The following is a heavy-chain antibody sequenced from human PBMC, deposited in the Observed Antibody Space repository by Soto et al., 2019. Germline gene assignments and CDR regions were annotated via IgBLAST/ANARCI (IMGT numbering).Heavy chain of an antibody. Sequence: QVQLVQSGAEVKKPGSSVKVSCKASGGTFSSYAISWVRQAPGQGLEWMGGIIPIFGTANYAQKFQGRVTITADESTSTAYMELSSVRSEDTAVYYCARDRSGYEGGENWFDPWGQGTLVTVSS. D-gene: IGHD5-12*01. CDR1: GGTFSSYA. CDR2: IIPIFGTA. V-gene: IGHV1-69*01. CDR3: ARDRSGYEGGENWFDP. J-gene: IGHJ5*02.